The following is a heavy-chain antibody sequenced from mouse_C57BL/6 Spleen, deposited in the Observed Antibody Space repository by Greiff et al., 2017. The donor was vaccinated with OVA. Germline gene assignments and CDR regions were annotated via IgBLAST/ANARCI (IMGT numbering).Heavy chain of an antibody. CDR3: ARHGSSHWYFDV. Sequence: VQLQQPGAELVMPGASVKLSCKASGYTFTSYWMHWVKQRPGHGLEWIGEIDPADSYTNYNQKFKGKSTLTVDKSSSTAYMQLSSLTSEDSAVYYCARHGSSHWYFDVWGTGTTVTVSS. V-gene: IGHV1-69*01. J-gene: IGHJ1*03. CDR2: IDPADSYT. CDR1: GYTFTSYW. D-gene: IGHD1-1*01.